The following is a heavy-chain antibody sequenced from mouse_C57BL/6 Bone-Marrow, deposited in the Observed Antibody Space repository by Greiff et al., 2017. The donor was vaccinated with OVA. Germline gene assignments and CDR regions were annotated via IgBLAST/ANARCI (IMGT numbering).Heavy chain of an antibody. CDR2: LSSGGSYT. Sequence: EVMLVESGGDLVKPGGSLKLSCAASGFTFSSYGMSWVRQTPDHRLAWVATLSSGGSYTYYPDSVKGRFTISRDNAKNTLYLKMSSMKSEDTAMNYYAGHGNIGTPWFAYWGQGTLVTVSA. D-gene: IGHD2-5*01. V-gene: IGHV5-6*01. J-gene: IGHJ3*01. CDR1: GFTFSSYG. CDR3: AGHGNIGTPWFAY.